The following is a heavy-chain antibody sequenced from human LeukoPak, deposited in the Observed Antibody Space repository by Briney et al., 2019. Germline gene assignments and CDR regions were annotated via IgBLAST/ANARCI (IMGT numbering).Heavy chain of an antibody. D-gene: IGHD3-10*01. J-gene: IGHJ5*02. CDR2: ISGSGDST. V-gene: IGHV3-23*01. CDR3: ASHSGSGSNNWLDP. CDR1: GFTDG. Sequence: GGSLRLSCAASGFTDGMSWVRQAPGKGLEWVSAISGSGDSTFYADSVKGRFTISRDNSKNTLYLQMNSLRAEDTAVYYCASHSGSGSNNWLDPWGQGTLVTVSS.